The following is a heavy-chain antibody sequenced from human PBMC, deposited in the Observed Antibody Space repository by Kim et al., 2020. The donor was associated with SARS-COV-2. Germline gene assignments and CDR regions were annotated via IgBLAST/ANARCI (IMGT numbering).Heavy chain of an antibody. J-gene: IGHJ6*02. V-gene: IGHV3-30*02. CDR3: AKGPPIAVPGVYYGMGV. CDR2: IGYDGNNR. CDR1: GFTFNTFA. Sequence: GGSLRLSCAASGFTFNTFAMHWVRQAPGKGLEWVAIIGYDGNNRYYTDFVRGRFTISRDNSKNMLSLQMNSLKTEDTAVYYCAKGPPIAVPGVYYGMGVWGQGTTVTVSS. D-gene: IGHD6-19*01.